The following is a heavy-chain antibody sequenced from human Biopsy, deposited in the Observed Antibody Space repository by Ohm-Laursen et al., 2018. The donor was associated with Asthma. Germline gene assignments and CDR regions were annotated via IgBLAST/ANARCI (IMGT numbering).Heavy chain of an antibody. D-gene: IGHD2-2*01. Sequence: SVKVSCKSLGGTFNTYVIGWVRQAPGQGLEWMGGINPVFGTTTHPQKFQDSVTITADDSTSTVYMELSSLRSEDTAVYYCARKAGSCISRTCYSLDFWGQGTLVTVSS. V-gene: IGHV1-69*13. CDR3: ARKAGSCISRTCYSLDF. CDR2: INPVFGTT. J-gene: IGHJ4*02. CDR1: GGTFNTYV.